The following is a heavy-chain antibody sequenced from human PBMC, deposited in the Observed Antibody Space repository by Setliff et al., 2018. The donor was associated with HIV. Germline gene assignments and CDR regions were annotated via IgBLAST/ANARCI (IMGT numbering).Heavy chain of an antibody. J-gene: IGHJ6*03. V-gene: IGHV4-28*01. CDR3: ARHGGWYSSGWYPPYYYYYYYYMDV. D-gene: IGHD6-19*01. CDR1: GGPVSTSNG. Sequence: SETLSLTCTVPGGPVSTSNGERWIRQTPGKGLEWIGYIYYSGSTYYNPSLKSRVTISVDTSKNQFSLKLSSVTAADTAVYYCARHGGWYSSGWYPPYYYYYYYYMDVWGKGTTVTVSS. CDR2: IYYSGST.